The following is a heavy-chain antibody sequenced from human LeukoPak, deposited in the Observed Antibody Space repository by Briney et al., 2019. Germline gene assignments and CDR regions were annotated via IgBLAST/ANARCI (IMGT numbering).Heavy chain of an antibody. CDR3: ARGASYSSSWYGVS. Sequence: SETLSLTCTVSGGSISGYYWSWIRQPPGKGLEWIGYIYYSGSTSYNPSLKSRLTISVDTSKSQFSLKLTSVTAADTAVYYCARGASYSSSWYGVSWGQGTLVTVSS. V-gene: IGHV4-59*12. CDR2: IYYSGST. D-gene: IGHD6-13*01. CDR1: GGSISGYY. J-gene: IGHJ5*02.